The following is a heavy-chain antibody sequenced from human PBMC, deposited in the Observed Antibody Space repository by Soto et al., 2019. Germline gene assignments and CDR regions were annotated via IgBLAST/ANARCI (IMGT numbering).Heavy chain of an antibody. D-gene: IGHD3-16*01. CDR1: GGSISSYY. Sequence: QVQLQESGPGLVKPSETLSLTCTVSGGSISSYYWSWIRQPPGKGLEWIGYIYYSGSTNYNPSLXNXAXIXXDTSKNQFPLKLSSVTAADTAVYYCARRYGGNFDYWGQGTLVTVSS. CDR3: ARRYGGNFDY. V-gene: IGHV4-59*01. CDR2: IYYSGST. J-gene: IGHJ4*02.